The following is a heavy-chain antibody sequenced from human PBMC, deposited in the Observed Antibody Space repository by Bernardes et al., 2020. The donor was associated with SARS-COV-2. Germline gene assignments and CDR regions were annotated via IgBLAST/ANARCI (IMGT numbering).Heavy chain of an antibody. CDR1: GYTFTGYY. CDR2: INPNSGGT. V-gene: IGHV1-2*02. J-gene: IGHJ6*03. D-gene: IGHD2-2*01. CDR3: ARDEYCSSTSCYFYYYYYMDV. Sequence: ASVKVSCKASGYTFTGYYMHWVRQAPGQGLEWMGWINPNSGGTNYAQKFQGRVTMTRDTSISTAYMELSRLRSDDTAVYYCARDEYCSSTSCYFYYYYYMDVWGKGTTVTVSS.